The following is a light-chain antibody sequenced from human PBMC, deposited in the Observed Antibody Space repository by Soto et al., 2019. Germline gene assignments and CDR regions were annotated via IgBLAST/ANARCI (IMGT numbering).Light chain of an antibody. Sequence: SYELTQPPSMSVAPGMTARLTCTGNDIGRKSVHWYQQKPGQAPLLVIQHEIDRPSGIPERFSGSNSGNTATLTITGVDAGDEADYYCHVWDSDANHVVFGGGTKLTVL. J-gene: IGLJ2*01. CDR2: HEI. CDR3: HVWDSDANHVV. CDR1: DIGRKS. V-gene: IGLV3-21*01.